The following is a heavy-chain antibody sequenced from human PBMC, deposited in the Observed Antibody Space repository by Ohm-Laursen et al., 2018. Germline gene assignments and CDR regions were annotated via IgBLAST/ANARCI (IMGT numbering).Heavy chain of an antibody. CDR3: ARDLIPTITISDYYYGMDV. Sequence: GSLRLSCTASGFTFSDYYMSWIRQAPGKGLEWVSYISSSGSTIYYADSVKGRFTISRDNAKNSLYLQMNSLRAEDTAVYYCARDLIPTITISDYYYGMDVWGQGTTVTVSS. CDR1: GFTFSDYY. V-gene: IGHV3-11*01. D-gene: IGHD3-3*01. J-gene: IGHJ6*02. CDR2: ISSSGSTI.